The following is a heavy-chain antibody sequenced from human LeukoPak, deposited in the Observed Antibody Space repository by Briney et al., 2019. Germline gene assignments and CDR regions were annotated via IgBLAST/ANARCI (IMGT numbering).Heavy chain of an antibody. Sequence: SETLSLTCAVSGGSISSGGYSWSWIRQPPGKGLEWIGYIYHSGSTYYNPSLKSRVTISVDRSKNQFSLKLSSVTAADTAVYYCARVGEYYDSSGYYWFGYFDYWGQGTLVTVSS. J-gene: IGHJ4*02. D-gene: IGHD3-22*01. CDR2: IYHSGST. CDR3: ARVGEYYDSSGYYWFGYFDY. CDR1: GGSISSGGYS. V-gene: IGHV4-30-2*01.